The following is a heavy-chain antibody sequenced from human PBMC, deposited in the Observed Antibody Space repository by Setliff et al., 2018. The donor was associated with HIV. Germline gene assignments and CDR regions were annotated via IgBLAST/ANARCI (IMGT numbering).Heavy chain of an antibody. Sequence: PSETLSLTCSVSGASITSGGHYWTWIRQHPERGLEWIGHIFTSGSTNYNPSLKSRVTISGDTSKNHFSLKLSSVTAADTAIYYCARELGSFPYYMDVWGKGTTVTVSS. CDR2: IFTSGST. J-gene: IGHJ6*03. CDR3: ARELGSFPYYMDV. D-gene: IGHD3-10*01. CDR1: GASITSGGHY. V-gene: IGHV4-61*03.